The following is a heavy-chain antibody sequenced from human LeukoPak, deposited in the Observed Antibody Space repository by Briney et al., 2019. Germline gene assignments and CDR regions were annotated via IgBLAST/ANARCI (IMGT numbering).Heavy chain of an antibody. Sequence: SETLSLTCTVSGGSISSGGYYWSWIRQHPGKGLEWIGYIYHSGSTYYNPSLKSRVTISVDTSKNQFSLKLSSVTAADTAVYYCSIVVVPAAPHMGDYWGHGTLVTVSS. V-gene: IGHV4-31*03. CDR2: IYHSGST. J-gene: IGHJ4*01. CDR3: SIVVVPAAPHMGDY. CDR1: GGSISSGGYY. D-gene: IGHD2-2*01.